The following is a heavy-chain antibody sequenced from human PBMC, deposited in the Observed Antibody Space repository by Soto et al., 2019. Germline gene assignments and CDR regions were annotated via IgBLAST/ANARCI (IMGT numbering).Heavy chain of an antibody. V-gene: IGHV3-30*03. J-gene: IGHJ4*02. CDR1: GFTFSTYG. Sequence: GGALRLFCAASGFTFSTYGMHWVRQAPGKGLEWVAVTSNDGVNKYYANSVKGRFTISRDKNTLYLQMNSLRAEDTAVYYCARRQWSYFDSWGQGTLVTVSS. CDR2: TSNDGVNK. D-gene: IGHD2-15*01. CDR3: ARRQWSYFDS.